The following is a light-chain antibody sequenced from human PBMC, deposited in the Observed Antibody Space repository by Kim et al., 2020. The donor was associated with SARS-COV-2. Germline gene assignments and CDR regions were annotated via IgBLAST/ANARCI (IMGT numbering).Light chain of an antibody. CDR3: QQYYSTPPS. Sequence: SATSNCKSSQNVLYNYSNKNYLAWYQQKPGQAPKLLIYWESIRESGVSDRFSGSGSETDFTLTISSLQAEDVAVYYCQQYYSTPPSFGQGTKLEI. J-gene: IGKJ2*03. V-gene: IGKV4-1*01. CDR2: WES. CDR1: QNVLYNYSNKNY.